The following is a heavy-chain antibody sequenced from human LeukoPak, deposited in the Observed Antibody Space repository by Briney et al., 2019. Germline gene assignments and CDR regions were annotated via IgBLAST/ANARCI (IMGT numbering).Heavy chain of an antibody. J-gene: IGHJ4*02. CDR1: GDFISSGDHY. CDR2: IFHSGST. D-gene: IGHD2-2*01. Sequence: SETLSLTCTVSGDFISSGDHYWNWIRQAPGKGLEWIGYIFHSGSTYYNPSLRSRLTVSLDTSKNQFSLKLTSVTAADSAVYYCVRGRSTGTIDYWGQGTLVTVSS. V-gene: IGHV4-30-4*01. CDR3: VRGRSTGTIDY.